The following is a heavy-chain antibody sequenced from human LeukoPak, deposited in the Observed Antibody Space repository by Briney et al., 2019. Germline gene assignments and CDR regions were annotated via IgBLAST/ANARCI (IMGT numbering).Heavy chain of an antibody. CDR1: GYTFTSYG. D-gene: IGHD3-3*01. CDR2: ISAYNGNT. V-gene: IGHV1-18*01. CDR3: ARAGTEYYDFWSGYSPLGMDV. Sequence: GASVKVSCKASGYTFTSYGISWVRQAPGQGLEWMGWISAYNGNTNYAQKLQGRVTMTTDTSTSTAYMELRSLRSDDTAVYYCARAGTEYYDFWSGYSPLGMDVWGQGTTVTVSS. J-gene: IGHJ6*02.